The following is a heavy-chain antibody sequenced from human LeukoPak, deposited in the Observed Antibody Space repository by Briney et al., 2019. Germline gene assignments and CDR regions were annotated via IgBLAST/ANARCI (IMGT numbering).Heavy chain of an antibody. V-gene: IGHV3-7*01. CDR3: AKDGQSPFDP. J-gene: IGHJ5*02. Sequence: GGSLRLSRAASGFTFSMYWMSWVRQSPGKGLEWVANIKKDGSAKYYVDSVRGRFTISRDNAKNSLYLQVNSLRAEDTAVYYCAKDGQSPFDPWGQGTLVTVSS. CDR1: GFTFSMYW. D-gene: IGHD3/OR15-3a*01. CDR2: IKKDGSAK.